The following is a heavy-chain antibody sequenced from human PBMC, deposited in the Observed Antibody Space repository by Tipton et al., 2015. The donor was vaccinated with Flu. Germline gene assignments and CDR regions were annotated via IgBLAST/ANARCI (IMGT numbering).Heavy chain of an antibody. V-gene: IGHV6-1*01. CDR2: TYYRSKWYN. CDR1: GDSVSSNSAA. CDR3: ARAPTGGWYFDL. D-gene: IGHD7-27*01. J-gene: IGHJ2*01. Sequence: GLVKPSQTLSLTCAISGDSVSSNSAAWNWIRQSPSRGLEWLGRTYYRSKWYNDYTLSVKSRITINPAPSKNQFSLQLNSVPPEDTAVYYCARAPTGGWYFDLWGRGTLVTVSS.